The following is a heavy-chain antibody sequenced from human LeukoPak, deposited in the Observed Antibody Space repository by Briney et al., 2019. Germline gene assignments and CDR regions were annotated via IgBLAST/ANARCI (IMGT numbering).Heavy chain of an antibody. J-gene: IGHJ5*02. V-gene: IGHV4-34*01. CDR3: ARGIFYGGRNQYLWFDL. Sequence: SETLPLTCAVYGGPFRGFFWSWIRQAPGKGLEWLGEISHSATSKHSPSLKSRITISLDTSRSQFSLRLTSVTAADTAVYYCARGIFYGGRNQYLWFDLWGQGTLVTVSS. D-gene: IGHD4-23*01. CDR1: GGPFRGFF. CDR2: ISHSATS.